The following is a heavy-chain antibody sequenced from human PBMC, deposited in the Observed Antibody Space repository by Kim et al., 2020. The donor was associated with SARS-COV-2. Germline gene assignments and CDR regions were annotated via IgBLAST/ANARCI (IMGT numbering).Heavy chain of an antibody. J-gene: IGHJ4*02. Sequence: GGSLRLSCAASGFTVSSNYMSWVRQAPGKGLEWVSVIYSGGSTYYADSVKGRFTISRDNSKNTLYLQMNSLRAEDTAVYYCARSVGATYYFYYWGQGTLVTVSS. D-gene: IGHD1-26*01. CDR1: GFTVSSNY. V-gene: IGHV3-66*01. CDR2: IYSGGST. CDR3: ARSVGATYYFYY.